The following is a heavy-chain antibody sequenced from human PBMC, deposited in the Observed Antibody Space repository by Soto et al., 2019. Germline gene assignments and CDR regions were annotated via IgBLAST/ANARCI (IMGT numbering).Heavy chain of an antibody. D-gene: IGHD6-19*01. Sequence: GESLKISCKGSGYSFTSYWIGWVRQMPGKGLERMGIIYPGDSDTRYSPSFQGRVAISADKSITTTYLQWSSPKASDTAIYYCARLFDTSGWYDYWGQGTLVTVSS. CDR3: ARLFDTSGWYDY. CDR1: GYSFTSYW. CDR2: IYPGDSDT. V-gene: IGHV5-51*01. J-gene: IGHJ4*02.